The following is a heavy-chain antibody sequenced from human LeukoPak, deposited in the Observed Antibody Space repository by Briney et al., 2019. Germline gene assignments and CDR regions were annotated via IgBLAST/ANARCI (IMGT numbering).Heavy chain of an antibody. CDR1: GGSISSYY. V-gene: IGHV4-4*07. CDR3: ASSYANWFDP. Sequence: SETLSLTCTVSGGSISSYYWSWTRQPAGKGLEWIGRIYTSGSTNYNPSLKSRVTMSVDTSKNQSSLKLSSVTAADTAVYYCASSYANWFDPWAREPWSPSPQ. J-gene: IGHJ5*02. D-gene: IGHD5-18*01. CDR2: IYTSGST.